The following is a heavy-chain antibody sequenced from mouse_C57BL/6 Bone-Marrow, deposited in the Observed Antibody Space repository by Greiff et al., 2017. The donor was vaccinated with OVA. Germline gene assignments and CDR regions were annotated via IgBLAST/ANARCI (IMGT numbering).Heavy chain of an antibody. CDR1: GYAFSSSW. D-gene: IGHD1-1*01. V-gene: IGHV1-82*01. J-gene: IGHJ4*01. CDR3: ARIYYYGSFYAMDY. CDR2: IYPGDGDT. Sequence: QVQLQQSGPELVKPGASVKISCKASGYAFSSSWMNWVKQRPGKGLEWIGRIYPGDGDTNYNGKFKGKATLTADKSSSTAYMQLSSLTSEDSAVYFCARIYYYGSFYAMDYWGQGTSVTVSS.